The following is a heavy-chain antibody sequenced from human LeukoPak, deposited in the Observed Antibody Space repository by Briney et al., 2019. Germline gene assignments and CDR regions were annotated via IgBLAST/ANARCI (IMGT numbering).Heavy chain of an antibody. CDR3: ARVFFLTITTPDY. Sequence: GGSLRLSCAASGFTFSSYSMNWVRQAPGKGLEWVANINQDGSEKYYVDSVKGRFTISRDNAKNSLYLQMNSLRAEDTAVFYCARVFFLTITTPDYWGQGTLVIVSS. V-gene: IGHV3-7*04. J-gene: IGHJ4*02. CDR1: GFTFSSYS. CDR2: INQDGSEK. D-gene: IGHD5-12*01.